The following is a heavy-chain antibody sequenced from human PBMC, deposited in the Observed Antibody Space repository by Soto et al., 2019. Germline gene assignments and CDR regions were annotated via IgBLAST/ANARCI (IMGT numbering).Heavy chain of an antibody. CDR2: ITANNVNT. V-gene: IGHV1-18*01. Sequence: SVKVSCKTSGYTFTSYGISWVRQAPGQGLEWMGWITANNVNTNYAQKFQGRVTMTTDTSTATAYMELRSLRSDDTAVYYCARDMGGYYFEPNDYWGQGTLVIVSS. CDR1: GYTFTSYG. CDR3: ARDMGGYYFEPNDY. J-gene: IGHJ4*02. D-gene: IGHD3-22*01.